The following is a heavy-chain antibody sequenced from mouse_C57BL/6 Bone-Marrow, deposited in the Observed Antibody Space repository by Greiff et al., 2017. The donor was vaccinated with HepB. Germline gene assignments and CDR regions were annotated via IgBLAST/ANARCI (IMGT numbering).Heavy chain of an antibody. D-gene: IGHD2-5*01. V-gene: IGHV5-12*01. Sequence: VQLKESGGGLMQPGGSLKLSCAASGFTFSDYYMYWVRQTPEKRLEWVAYISNGGGSTYYPDTVKGRFTISRDNAKNTLYLQMSRLKSEDTAMYYCARRGNSNLYYFDYWGQGTTLTVSS. CDR2: ISNGGGST. CDR3: ARRGNSNLYYFDY. J-gene: IGHJ2*01. CDR1: GFTFSDYY.